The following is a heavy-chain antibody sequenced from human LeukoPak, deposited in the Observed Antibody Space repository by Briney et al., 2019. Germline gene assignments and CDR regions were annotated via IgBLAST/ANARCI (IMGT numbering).Heavy chain of an antibody. Sequence: GGSLRLSCAASGFTFSSYEMNWVRQAPGKGLEWVSYISNGDGTTKYADAVKGRFTISRDNAKTSLYLQMNSLSIEDTALYYCARVRNTIYYYYMDVWGKGTTVTVSS. J-gene: IGHJ6*03. CDR1: GFTFSSYE. D-gene: IGHD3-3*01. CDR2: ISNGDGTT. CDR3: ARVRNTIYYYYMDV. V-gene: IGHV3-48*03.